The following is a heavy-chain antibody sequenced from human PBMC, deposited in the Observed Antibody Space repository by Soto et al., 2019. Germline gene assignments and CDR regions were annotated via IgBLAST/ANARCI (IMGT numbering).Heavy chain of an antibody. J-gene: IGHJ4*02. CDR2: INGDGSST. CDR3: ASIPPSALGATSEVDY. V-gene: IGHV3-74*01. D-gene: IGHD1-26*01. CDR1: GFTFSIYW. Sequence: EVQLVESGGGLVQPGGSLRLSCAASGFTFSIYWMHWVRQAPGKGLVWVSRINGDGSSTSYGDSVKGRFTISRDNAKNTLYLQMNSLRAEDTAVYYCASIPPSALGATSEVDYWGQGTLVTVSS.